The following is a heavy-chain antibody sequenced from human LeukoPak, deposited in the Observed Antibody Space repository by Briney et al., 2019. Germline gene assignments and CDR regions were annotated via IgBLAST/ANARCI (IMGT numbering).Heavy chain of an antibody. CDR1: GYTFTSYG. Sequence: GASVKVSCKASGYTFTSYGISWVRQAPGQGLEWMGWISAYNGNTNYAQKLEGRVTMTTDTSTSTAYMELRSLRSDDTAVYYCATDRGDIVVVPAAIGGYWGQGTLVTVSS. CDR2: ISAYNGNT. D-gene: IGHD2-2*02. V-gene: IGHV1-18*01. CDR3: ATDRGDIVVVPAAIGGY. J-gene: IGHJ4*02.